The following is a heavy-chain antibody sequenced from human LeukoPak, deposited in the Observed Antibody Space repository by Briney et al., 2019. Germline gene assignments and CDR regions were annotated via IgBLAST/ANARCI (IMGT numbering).Heavy chain of an antibody. CDR2: ISSGSGYI. D-gene: IGHD1-7*01. V-gene: IGHV3-21*01. Sequence: KPGGSLRLSCAASGFTFSSYWMSWVRQAPGKGLEWLSSISSGSGYIFYADSMKGRFTISRDNAKNSLNLQMSSLRAEDTAVYYCASGTTGTTGFNYWGQGTLVTVSS. J-gene: IGHJ4*02. CDR3: ASGTTGTTGFNY. CDR1: GFTFSSYW.